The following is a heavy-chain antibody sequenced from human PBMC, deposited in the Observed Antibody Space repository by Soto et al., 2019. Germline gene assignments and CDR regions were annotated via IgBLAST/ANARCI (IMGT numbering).Heavy chain of an antibody. Sequence: VASVKVSCKASGYTFTGYYMHWVRQAPGQGLEWMGWINPNSGGTNYAQKFQGWVTMTRDTSISTAYMELSRLRSDDTAVYYCARDGQYYDSSGYYYAFDYSGQATLVTVSS. J-gene: IGHJ4*02. CDR3: ARDGQYYDSSGYYYAFDY. CDR2: INPNSGGT. CDR1: GYTFTGYY. D-gene: IGHD3-22*01. V-gene: IGHV1-2*04.